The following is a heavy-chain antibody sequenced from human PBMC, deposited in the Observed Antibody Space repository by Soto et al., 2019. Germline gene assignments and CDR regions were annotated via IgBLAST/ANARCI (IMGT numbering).Heavy chain of an antibody. D-gene: IGHD1-7*01. V-gene: IGHV5-51*01. J-gene: IGHJ4*02. Sequence: SLKISCKGSGYSFSSYWIAWVRQMPGKGLEWMGIIYPGDSDTRYSPSFQGQVTISADKSIGTAYLHWSSLKASDTAIYYCARRNENYYYFDYWGQGSLVTVSS. CDR3: ARRNENYYYFDY. CDR1: GYSFSSYW. CDR2: IYPGDSDT.